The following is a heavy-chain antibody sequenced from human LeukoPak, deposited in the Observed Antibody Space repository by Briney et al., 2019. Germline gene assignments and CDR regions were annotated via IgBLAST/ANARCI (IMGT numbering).Heavy chain of an antibody. CDR2: INHSGST. D-gene: IGHD3-10*01. Sequence: SETLSLTCAVYGGSFSGYYWSWIRQPPGKGLEWIGEINHSGSTNYNPSLKSRVTISVDTSKNQFSLKLSSVTAADTAVYYCARVVGYYYYYWDVWGKGTTVTVSS. CDR1: GGSFSGYY. CDR3: ARVVGYYYYYWDV. J-gene: IGHJ6*03. V-gene: IGHV4-34*01.